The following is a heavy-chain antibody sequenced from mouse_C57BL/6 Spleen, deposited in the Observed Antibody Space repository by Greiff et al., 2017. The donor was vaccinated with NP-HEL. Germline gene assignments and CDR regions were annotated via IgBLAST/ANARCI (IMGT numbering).Heavy chain of an antibody. CDR1: GFTFSDYG. D-gene: IGHD2-3*01. CDR3: ARNDGYYGGFDY. J-gene: IGHJ2*01. Sequence: EVQRVESGGDLVKPGGSLKLSCAASGFTFSDYGMHWVRQAPEKGLEWVAYISSGSSTIYYADTVKGRFTISRDNAKNTLFLQMTSLRSEDTAMYYCARNDGYYGGFDYWGQGTTLTVSS. CDR2: ISSGSSTI. V-gene: IGHV5-17*01.